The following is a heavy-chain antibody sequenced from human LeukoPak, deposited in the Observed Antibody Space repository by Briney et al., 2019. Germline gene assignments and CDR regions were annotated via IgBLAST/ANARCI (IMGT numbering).Heavy chain of an antibody. D-gene: IGHD5-18*01. V-gene: IGHV3-74*01. CDR3: ARDREYSYGYGLIYYYGMDV. J-gene: IGHJ6*02. Sequence: GGSLRLSCAASGFTFSTYWMHWVRQAPGKGLVWVSRINSDGSSTTYADSVKGRFTISRDNAKNTLYLQMNGLRAEDTAVYYCARDREYSYGYGLIYYYGMDVWGQGTTVTVSS. CDR2: INSDGSST. CDR1: GFTFSTYW.